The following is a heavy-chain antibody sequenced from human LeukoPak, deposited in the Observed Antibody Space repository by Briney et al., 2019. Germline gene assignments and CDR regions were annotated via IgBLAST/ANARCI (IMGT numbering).Heavy chain of an antibody. CDR3: ARERVREVPSLDF. V-gene: IGHV4-61*02. CDR2: FSISGSP. Sequence: SETLSLTCTVSGASISSTFYSWTWIRQPAGQGLELIGRFSISGSPNYNPSLKSRVNISMDTPKNQFSLRLTSVTAADTAIYFCARERVREVPSLDFWGQGTLVTVSS. CDR1: GASISSTFYS. D-gene: IGHD3-10*01. J-gene: IGHJ4*02.